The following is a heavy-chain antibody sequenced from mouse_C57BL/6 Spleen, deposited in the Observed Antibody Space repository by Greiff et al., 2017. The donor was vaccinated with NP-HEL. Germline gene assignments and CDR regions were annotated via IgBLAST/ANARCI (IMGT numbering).Heavy chain of an antibody. Sequence: EVQLQQSGAELVRPGASVKLSCTASGFNIKDDYMHWVKQRPEQGLEWIGWIDPENGDTEYASKFQGKATITADTSSNTAYLQLSSLTSEDTAVYYCTKGVMGMDYWGQRTSVTVSS. CDR3: TKGVMGMDY. V-gene: IGHV14-4*01. CDR1: GFNIKDDY. CDR2: IDPENGDT. J-gene: IGHJ4*01.